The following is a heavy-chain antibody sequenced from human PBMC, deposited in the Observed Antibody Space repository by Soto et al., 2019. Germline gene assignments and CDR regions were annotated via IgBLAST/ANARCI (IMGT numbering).Heavy chain of an antibody. Sequence: GGSLRLSCAASGFTFSSYAMSWVRQAPGKGLEWVSAISGSGGSTYYADSVKGRFTISRDNSKNTLYLQMNSLRAEDTAVYYCAKRGRMAGTTDYYYMDVWGKGTTVTVSS. V-gene: IGHV3-23*01. D-gene: IGHD1-1*01. J-gene: IGHJ6*03. CDR3: AKRGRMAGTTDYYYMDV. CDR2: ISGSGGST. CDR1: GFTFSSYA.